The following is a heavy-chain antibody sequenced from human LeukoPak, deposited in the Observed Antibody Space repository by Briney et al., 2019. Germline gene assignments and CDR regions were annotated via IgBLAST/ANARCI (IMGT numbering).Heavy chain of an antibody. CDR3: ARVEAGYYGSGSYPPSYYHMDV. V-gene: IGHV4-59*01. J-gene: IGHJ6*03. CDR1: GGSISSYY. Sequence: SETLSLTCTVSGGSISSYYWSWIRQPPGKGLEWIGYIYYSGSTNYNPSLKSRVTISVDTSKNQFSLKLSSVTAADTAVYYCARVEAGYYGSGSYPPSYYHMDVWGKGTTVTISS. D-gene: IGHD3-10*01. CDR2: IYYSGST.